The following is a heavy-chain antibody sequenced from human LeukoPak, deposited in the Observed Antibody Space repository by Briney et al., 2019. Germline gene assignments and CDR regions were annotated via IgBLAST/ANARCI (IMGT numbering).Heavy chain of an antibody. D-gene: IGHD7-27*01. J-gene: IGHJ4*02. CDR2: IIPILGIA. V-gene: IGHV1-69*04. CDR1: GGTFSSYA. Sequence: GASVKVSCKASGGTFSSYAISWVRQAPGQGLEWMGRIIPILGIANYAQKFQGRVTMTRDTSTSTVYVELSSLRSEDTAVYYCARVTGDSSADRYYFDYWGQGTLVTVSS. CDR3: ARVTGDSSADRYYFDY.